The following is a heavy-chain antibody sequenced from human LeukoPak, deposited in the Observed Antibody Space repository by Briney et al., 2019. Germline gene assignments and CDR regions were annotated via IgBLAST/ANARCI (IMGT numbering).Heavy chain of an antibody. D-gene: IGHD6-6*01. J-gene: IGHJ6*03. CDR3: ARADSSSFDYYYYMDV. Sequence: GGSLRLSCVASGFSFSSYSMNWVRQAPGKGLEWVSYISSSSSIYYVGSVKGRFTISRDNAKNSLYLQMNSLRAEDTAVYYCARADSSSFDYYYYMDVWGKGTTVTVSS. V-gene: IGHV3-48*01. CDR2: ISSSSSI. CDR1: GFSFSSYS.